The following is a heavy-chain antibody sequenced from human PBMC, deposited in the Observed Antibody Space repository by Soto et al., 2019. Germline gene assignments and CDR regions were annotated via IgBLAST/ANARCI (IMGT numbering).Heavy chain of an antibody. Sequence: SETLSLTCSIYSGSFSGYYWSWIRQPPGRGLEWIGEISQSGNTNYSPSLKSRVSISIDTSKKQFSLNLASVSAADTAVYYCARAPKVSGSSQTRPDFWGQGTLVTVSS. V-gene: IGHV4-34*01. J-gene: IGHJ4*02. CDR1: SGSFSGYY. CDR3: ARAPKVSGSSQTRPDF. CDR2: ISQSGNT. D-gene: IGHD6-6*01.